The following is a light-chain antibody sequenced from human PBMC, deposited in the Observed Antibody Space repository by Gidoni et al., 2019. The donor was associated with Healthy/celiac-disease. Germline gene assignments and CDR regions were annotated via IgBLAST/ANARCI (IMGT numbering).Light chain of an antibody. CDR3: QQLNSYPFT. V-gene: IGKV1-9*01. J-gene: IGKJ3*01. CDR1: QGISSY. Sequence: DIQLTQPPSFLSASVGDRVTITCRASQGISSYLAWYQQKPGKAPKLLIYAASTLQSGVPSRFSGSGSGTEFTLTISSLQPEDFATYYCQQLNSYPFTFXPXTKVDIK. CDR2: AAS.